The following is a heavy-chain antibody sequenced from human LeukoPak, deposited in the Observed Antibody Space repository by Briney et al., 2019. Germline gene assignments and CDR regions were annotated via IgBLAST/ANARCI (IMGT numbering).Heavy chain of an antibody. D-gene: IGHD6-19*01. CDR1: GFTVSSNY. CDR2: IYSGGST. V-gene: IGHV3-66*01. CDR3: TRGVPTTSGLSHDGFDI. J-gene: IGHJ3*02. Sequence: PGGSLRLSCAASGFTVSSNYMSWVRQAPGKGLEWVSVIYSGGSTYYADSVKGRFTISRDNSKNTLYLQMNSLRAEDTAVFYCTRGVPTTSGLSHDGFDIWGQGTMVTVSS.